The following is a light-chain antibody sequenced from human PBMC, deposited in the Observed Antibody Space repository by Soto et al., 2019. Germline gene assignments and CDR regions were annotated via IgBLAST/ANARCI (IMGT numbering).Light chain of an antibody. J-gene: IGLJ1*01. Sequence: QSVLTQPPSVSGSPGQSVAISCTGTSSDVGNYNRVSWYQQPPGTAPKLMIYAVTNRPSGVPDRFSGSKSGNTASLTISGLQADDEADYYCSSYTSSDTYVFGTGTKLTVL. V-gene: IGLV2-18*02. CDR1: SSDVGNYNR. CDR3: SSYTSSDTYV. CDR2: AVT.